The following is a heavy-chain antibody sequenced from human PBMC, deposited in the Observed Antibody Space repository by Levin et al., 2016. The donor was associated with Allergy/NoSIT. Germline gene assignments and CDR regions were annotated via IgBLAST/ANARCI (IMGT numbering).Heavy chain of an antibody. CDR2: IYYSGST. D-gene: IGHD7-27*01. J-gene: IGHJ4*02. CDR3: ARGGWGLDHYFDY. V-gene: IGHV4-61*03. Sequence: WIRQPPGKGLEWIGQIYYSGSTKYNPSLKSRVTISVDTSKNHFSLKLRSATAADSVVYYCARGGWGLDHYFDYWGQGILVTVSS.